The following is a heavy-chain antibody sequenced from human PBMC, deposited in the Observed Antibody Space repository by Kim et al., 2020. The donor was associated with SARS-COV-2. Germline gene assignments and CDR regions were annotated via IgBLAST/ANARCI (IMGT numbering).Heavy chain of an antibody. CDR1: GFTVSSNY. D-gene: IGHD5-12*01. J-gene: IGHJ3*02. CDR2: IYSGGST. V-gene: IGHV3-53*04. Sequence: GGSLRLSCAASGFTVSSNYMSWVRQAPGKGLEWVSVIYSGGSTYYADSVKGRFTISRHNSKNTLYLQMNSLKAEDTAVYYCARGLRRWLQPGGAFDIWGQGTMVTVSS. CDR3: ARGLRRWLQPGGAFDI.